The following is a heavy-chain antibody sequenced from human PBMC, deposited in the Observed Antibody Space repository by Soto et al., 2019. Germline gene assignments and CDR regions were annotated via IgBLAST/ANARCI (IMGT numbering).Heavy chain of an antibody. J-gene: IGHJ6*02. D-gene: IGHD3-16*01. CDR2: IYYSVST. Sequence: SQTLSLTCTVSGGSISSGDYDWSWIRQHPGKGLEWIGYIYYSVSTYYNPSLKSRVTISVDTSKNQFSLKLTSVTAADTAVYYCASRRRGGMDVWGQGTTVTVSS. V-gene: IGHV4-31*03. CDR3: ASRRRGGMDV. CDR1: GGSISSGDYD.